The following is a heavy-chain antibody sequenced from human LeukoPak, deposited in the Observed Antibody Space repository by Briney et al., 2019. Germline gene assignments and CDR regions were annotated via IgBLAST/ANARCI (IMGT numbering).Heavy chain of an antibody. D-gene: IGHD5-24*01. J-gene: IGHJ4*02. CDR3: AREEMATTPYFDY. CDR2: IYTSGST. CDR1: GGSISSGSYY. Sequence: SQTLSLTCTVSGGSISSGSYYWSWIRQPAGKGLEWIGRIYTSGSTNYNPSLKSRVTISVDTSKNQFSLKLSSVTAADTAVYYCAREEMATTPYFDYWGQGTLVTVSS. V-gene: IGHV4-61*02.